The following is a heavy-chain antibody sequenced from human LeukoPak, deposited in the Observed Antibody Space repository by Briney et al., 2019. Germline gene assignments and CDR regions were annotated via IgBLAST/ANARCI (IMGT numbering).Heavy chain of an antibody. Sequence: PGGSLGLSCAASGFTFSSYAMSWVRQAPGKGLEWVSAISGSGGSTYYADSVKGRFTISRDNSKNTLYLQMNSLRAEDTAVYYCAKGRMINSGAFDIWGQGTMVTVSS. D-gene: IGHD3-22*01. V-gene: IGHV3-23*01. CDR2: ISGSGGST. CDR3: AKGRMINSGAFDI. J-gene: IGHJ3*02. CDR1: GFTFSSYA.